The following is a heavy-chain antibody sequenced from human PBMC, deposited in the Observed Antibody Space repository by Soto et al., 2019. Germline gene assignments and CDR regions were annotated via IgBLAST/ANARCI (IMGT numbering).Heavy chain of an antibody. CDR1: GFTFSSSW. Sequence: GGSLRLSCAASGFTFSSSWMHWVRQGPGKGLVWVSHIKNDGSRTNYADSVKGRFTISRDNARNSLYLQMNSLRAEDTAVYYCARSIDYWGQGALVTVSS. V-gene: IGHV3-74*01. J-gene: IGHJ4*02. CDR3: ARSIDY. CDR2: IKNDGSRT.